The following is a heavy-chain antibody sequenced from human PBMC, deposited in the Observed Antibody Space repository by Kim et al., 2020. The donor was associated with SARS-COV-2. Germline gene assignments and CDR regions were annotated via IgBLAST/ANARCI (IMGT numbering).Heavy chain of an antibody. Sequence: ASVKVSCKASGYTFTSYGISWVRQAPGQGLEWMGWISAYNGNTNYAQKLQGRVTMTTDTSTSTAYMELRSLRSDDTAVYYCARDFCSSTSCYGHFDYWGQGTLVTVSS. V-gene: IGHV1-18*01. D-gene: IGHD2-2*01. CDR1: GYTFTSYG. CDR2: ISAYNGNT. J-gene: IGHJ4*02. CDR3: ARDFCSSTSCYGHFDY.